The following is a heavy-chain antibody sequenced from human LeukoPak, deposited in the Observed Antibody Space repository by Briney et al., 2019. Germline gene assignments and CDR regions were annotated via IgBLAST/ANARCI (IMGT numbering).Heavy chain of an antibody. D-gene: IGHD2-2*01. Sequence: PSETLSLTCTVSGGSISSGSYYWSWIRQPPGKGLEWIGYIYYSGSTYYNPSLKSRVTISVDTSKNQFSLKLSSVTAADTAVYYCARPQPDDAFDIWGQGTMVTVSS. CDR3: ARPQPDDAFDI. V-gene: IGHV4-30-4*07. CDR1: GGSISSGSYY. J-gene: IGHJ3*02. CDR2: IYYSGST.